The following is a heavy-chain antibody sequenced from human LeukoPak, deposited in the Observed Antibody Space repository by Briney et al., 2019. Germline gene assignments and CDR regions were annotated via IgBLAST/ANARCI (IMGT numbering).Heavy chain of an antibody. CDR3: VKEMGSSWYFFDF. D-gene: IGHD6-13*01. J-gene: IGHJ4*02. CDR2: INVSGGST. CDR1: GFTFSRYA. V-gene: IGHV3-23*01. Sequence: PGGSLRLSCAASGFTFSRYAMSWVRQAPGKGLEWVPGINVSGGSTNYADSVKGRFTISRDNSKSTLFLQMNSLRAEDTAVYYCVKEMGSSWYFFDFWGQGTLVTVSS.